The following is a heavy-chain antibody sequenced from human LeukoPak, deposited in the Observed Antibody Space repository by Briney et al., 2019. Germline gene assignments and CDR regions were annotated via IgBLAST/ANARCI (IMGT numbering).Heavy chain of an antibody. Sequence: SETLSLTCTVSGGSISSYYWSWIRQPAGKGLEWIGRIYTSGSTNYNPSLKSRVTISVDKSKNQFSLKLSSVTAADTAVYYCARELAAVTWYYFGYWGQGTLVTVSS. CDR1: GGSISSYY. CDR2: IYTSGST. J-gene: IGHJ4*02. V-gene: IGHV4-4*07. D-gene: IGHD6-13*01. CDR3: ARELAAVTWYYFGY.